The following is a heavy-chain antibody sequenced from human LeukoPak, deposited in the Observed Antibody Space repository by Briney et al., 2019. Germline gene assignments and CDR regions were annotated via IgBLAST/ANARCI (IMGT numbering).Heavy chain of an antibody. CDR2: IYYGGST. CDR3: ARHGGRSGGTMGALDY. D-gene: IGHD2-15*01. J-gene: IGHJ4*02. Sequence: SETLSLTCTVSGGSISSSCHYWGRIRQPPGKGLEWIGSIYYGGSTYYNPSLKSRVTISVDTSKNQFSLNLSSVTAADTAVYYCARHGGRSGGTMGALDYWGQGTLVTVSS. CDR1: GGSISSSCHY. V-gene: IGHV4-39*01.